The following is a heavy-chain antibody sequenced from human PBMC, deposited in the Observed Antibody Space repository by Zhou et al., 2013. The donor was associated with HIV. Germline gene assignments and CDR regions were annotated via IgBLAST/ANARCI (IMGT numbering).Heavy chain of an antibody. V-gene: IGHV1-69*13. CDR1: GGTFSSYA. Sequence: QVQLVQSGAEVKKPGSSVKVSCKASGGTFSSYAISWVRQAPGQGLEWMGRIIPIFGTANYAQKFQGRVTITADESTTTAYMELNSLRSEDTAVYYCAREVLVGATQLGWFDPWGQGTLVTVSS. D-gene: IGHD1-26*01. CDR3: AREVLVGATQLGWFDP. J-gene: IGHJ5*02. CDR2: IIPIFGTA.